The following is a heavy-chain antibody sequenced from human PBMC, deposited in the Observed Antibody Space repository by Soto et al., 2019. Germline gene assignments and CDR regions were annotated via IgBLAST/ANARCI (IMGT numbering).Heavy chain of an antibody. CDR1: GFTFSSYS. Sequence: EVPVVESGGGLVKPGGSLRLSCAASGFTFSSYSMSWVRQAPGKGLEWVSSITSSSNYIHYTDSVQGRFTISRDNAKSSLYLQMNSLRAEDTALYYCARDTNFYASGSGVDYWGQGTLVTVSS. CDR3: ARDTNFYASGSGVDY. V-gene: IGHV3-21*01. CDR2: ITSSSNYI. J-gene: IGHJ4*02. D-gene: IGHD3-10*01.